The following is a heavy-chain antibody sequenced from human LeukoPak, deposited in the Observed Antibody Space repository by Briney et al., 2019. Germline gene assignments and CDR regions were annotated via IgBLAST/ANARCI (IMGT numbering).Heavy chain of an antibody. J-gene: IGHJ3*02. CDR3: ARDLYYYGSGTYWAAFDI. CDR1: GFTVSSNY. D-gene: IGHD3-10*01. V-gene: IGHV3-53*01. Sequence: GGSLRLSCAASGFTVSSNYMSWVRQAPGKGLEWVSVIYSRGSTYYADSVRGRFTISRDNSKNTLYLQMNSLRAEDTAVYYCARDLYYYGSGTYWAAFDIWGQGTMVTVSS. CDR2: IYSRGST.